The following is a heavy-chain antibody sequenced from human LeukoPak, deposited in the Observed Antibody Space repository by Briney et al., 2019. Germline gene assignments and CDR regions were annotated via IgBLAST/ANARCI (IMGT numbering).Heavy chain of an antibody. CDR2: IFPGDSDT. V-gene: IGHV5-51*01. J-gene: IGHJ4*02. CDR1: GYSFSSYW. CDR3: ASVYAGDFDY. Sequence: GESLKISCKASGYSFSSYWIGWVRQMPGKGLEWMGIIFPGDSDTRYSPSFQGHVTISADKSISTAYLQWSSLKASDTAMYYCASVYAGDFDYWGQGTLVTVSS. D-gene: IGHD2-8*01.